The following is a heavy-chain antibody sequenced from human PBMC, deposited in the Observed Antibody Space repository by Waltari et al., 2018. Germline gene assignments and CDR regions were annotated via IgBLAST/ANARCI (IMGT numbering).Heavy chain of an antibody. D-gene: IGHD2-15*01. CDR3: ATTHCSGGSCYPKYFDY. CDR1: GGPISSGGYS. Sequence: QLQLQESGSGLVKPSQTLSLTCAVSGGPISSGGYSWSWIRHPPGKGLEWIGYIYHSGSTYYNPSLKSRVTISVDRSKNQFSLKLSSVTAADTAVYYCATTHCSGGSCYPKYFDYWGQGTLVTVSS. V-gene: IGHV4-30-2*01. J-gene: IGHJ4*02. CDR2: IYHSGST.